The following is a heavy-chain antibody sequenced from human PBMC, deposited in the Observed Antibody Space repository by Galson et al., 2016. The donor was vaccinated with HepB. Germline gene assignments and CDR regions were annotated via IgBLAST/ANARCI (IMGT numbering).Heavy chain of an antibody. CDR3: ARRKNYAPDY. V-gene: IGHV5-51*01. Sequence: QSGAEVKKPGESLKTSCQASGYSFTTYWIGWVRQVPGKGLEWVGIIYPGDSDTRYSPSFQGQVTISADRSISTAYLQWSSLKASDTAMYYCARRKNYAPDYWGQGTLVTVSS. CDR1: GYSFTTYW. CDR2: IYPGDSDT. D-gene: IGHD1-7*01. J-gene: IGHJ4*02.